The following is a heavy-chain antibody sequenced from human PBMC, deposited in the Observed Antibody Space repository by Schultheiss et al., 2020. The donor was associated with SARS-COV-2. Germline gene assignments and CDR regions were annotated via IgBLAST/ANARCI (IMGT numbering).Heavy chain of an antibody. CDR1: GFTFSSYA. CDR3: ARVGKGIAAAEALDY. D-gene: IGHD6-13*01. J-gene: IGHJ4*02. CDR2: ISGSGGST. Sequence: GGSLRLSCAASGFTFSSYAMHWVRQAPGKGLEWVSAISGSGGSTYYADSVKGRFTISRDNSKNTLYLQMNSLRAEDTAVYYCARVGKGIAAAEALDYWGQGTLVTVSS. V-gene: IGHV3-23*01.